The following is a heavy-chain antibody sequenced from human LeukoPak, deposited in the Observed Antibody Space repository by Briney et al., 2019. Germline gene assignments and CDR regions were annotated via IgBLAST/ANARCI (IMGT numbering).Heavy chain of an antibody. J-gene: IGHJ5*02. V-gene: IGHV3-21*01. CDR3: ARGPNH. CDR2: ITSSSRYI. CDR1: GFTFSSYS. Sequence: GGSMRLSCATSGFTFSSYSMNWVRQAPGKGLEWVASITSSSRYIYYADSVKGRVTISRDNATNSLYLQMNSLRAEDTAVYYCARGPNHWGQGPLVTVSS.